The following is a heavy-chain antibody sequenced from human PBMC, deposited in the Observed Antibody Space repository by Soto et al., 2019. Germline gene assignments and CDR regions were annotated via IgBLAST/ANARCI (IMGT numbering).Heavy chain of an antibody. V-gene: IGHV4-59*01. Sequence: SETLSLTCTVSGGSISSYYWSWIRQPPGKGLEWIGYIYYSGSTNYNPSLKSRVTISVDTSKNHFSLNLRSVTAADTAVYYCARQRVAPAQYYFDYWGQGIPVTVSS. J-gene: IGHJ4*02. D-gene: IGHD2-2*01. CDR2: IYYSGST. CDR3: ARQRVAPAQYYFDY. CDR1: GGSISSYY.